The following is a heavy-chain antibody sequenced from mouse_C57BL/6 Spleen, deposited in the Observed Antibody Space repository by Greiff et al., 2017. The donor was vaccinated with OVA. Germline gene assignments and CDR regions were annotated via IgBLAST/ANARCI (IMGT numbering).Heavy chain of an antibody. CDR2: ISYDGSN. CDR1: GYSITSGYY. J-gene: IGHJ2*01. V-gene: IGHV3-6*01. CDR3: ARGITTVVARYFDY. D-gene: IGHD1-1*01. Sequence: DVKLQESGPGLVKPSQSLSLTCSVTGYSITSGYYWNWIRQFPGNKLEWMGYISYDGSNNYNPSLKNRISITRDTSKNQFFLKLNSVTTEDTATYYCARGITTVVARYFDYWGQGTTLTVSS.